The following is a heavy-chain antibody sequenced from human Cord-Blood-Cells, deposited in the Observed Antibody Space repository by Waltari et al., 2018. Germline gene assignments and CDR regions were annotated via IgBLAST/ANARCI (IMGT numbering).Heavy chain of an antibody. CDR1: GFTFDDYA. CDR3: AKEAPSRPKLGTSYYYYGMDD. V-gene: IGHV3-9*01. J-gene: IGHJ6*02. D-gene: IGHD7-27*01. Sequence: EVQLVESGGGLVQPGRSLRLSCAASGFTFDDYAMHWVRQAPGKGLEWVSGISWNSGSLGYADSVKGRFTISRDNAKNSLYLQMNSLRAEDTALYYCAKEAPSRPKLGTSYYYYGMDDWGQGTTVTVSS. CDR2: ISWNSGSL.